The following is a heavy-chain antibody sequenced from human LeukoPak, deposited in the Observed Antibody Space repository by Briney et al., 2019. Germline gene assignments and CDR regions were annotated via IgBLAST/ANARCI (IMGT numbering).Heavy chain of an antibody. D-gene: IGHD5-24*01. CDR3: ARDTPSRRDGYDFDY. CDR1: GYTFTGYY. Sequence: ASVKVSCKASGYTFTGYYMHWVRQAPGQGLEWMGWINPNSGGTNYAQELQGRVTMTTDTSTSAAYMELRSLRSDDTAVYYCARDTPSRRDGYDFDYWGQGTLVTVSS. J-gene: IGHJ4*02. CDR2: INPNSGGT. V-gene: IGHV1-2*02.